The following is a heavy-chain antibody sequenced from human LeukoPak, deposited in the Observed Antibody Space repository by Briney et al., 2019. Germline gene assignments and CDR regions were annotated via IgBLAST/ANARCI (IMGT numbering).Heavy chain of an antibody. CDR1: GFTFSTSW. Sequence: PGGSLRLSCAASGFTFSTSWMIWVRQAPGKGLEWVANIKEDGSEKYYADSVKGRFTISRDNAKNSLYLQMNGLRAEDTAVYYCASGYYSGWYIPYYWGQGTLVTVSS. CDR3: ASGYYSGWYIPYY. D-gene: IGHD6-19*01. CDR2: IKEDGSEK. J-gene: IGHJ4*02. V-gene: IGHV3-7*01.